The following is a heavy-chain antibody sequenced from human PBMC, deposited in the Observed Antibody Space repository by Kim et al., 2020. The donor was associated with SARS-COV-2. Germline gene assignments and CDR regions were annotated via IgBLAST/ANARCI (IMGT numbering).Heavy chain of an antibody. J-gene: IGHJ3*02. CDR1: GFTFSSYG. CDR2: IWYDGSNK. V-gene: IGHV3-33*01. D-gene: IGHD1-1*01. Sequence: GGSLRLSCAASGFTFSSYGMHWVRQAPGKGLEWVAVIWYDGSNKYYADSVKGRFTISRDNSKNTLYLQMNSLRAEDTAVDYCASLERGMDDAFDIWGQGTMVTVSS. CDR3: ASLERGMDDAFDI.